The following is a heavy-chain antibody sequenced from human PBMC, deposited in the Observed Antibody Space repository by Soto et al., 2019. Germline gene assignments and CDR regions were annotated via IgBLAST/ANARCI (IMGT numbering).Heavy chain of an antibody. V-gene: IGHV4-4*07. CDR2: IFTSEGA. J-gene: IGHJ4*02. CDR3: EVDYGGNCFDY. CDR1: GGSNSIYY. D-gene: IGHD2-21*01. Sequence: SETLSLTCTVSGGSNSIYYWSWIRQPAGKGLEWIGRIFTSEGANYNPSLKSRVTMSAGTSKNQFSLKLRSVTAADTAVYYCEVDYGGNCFDYWGQGIRVTVSS.